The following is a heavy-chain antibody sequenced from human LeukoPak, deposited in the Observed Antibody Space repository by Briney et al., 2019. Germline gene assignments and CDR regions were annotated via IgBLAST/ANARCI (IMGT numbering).Heavy chain of an antibody. V-gene: IGHV3-23*01. Sequence: GGSLRLSCAASGFTFSSYGMSWVRQAPGKGLEWVSAISGSGGSTYYADSVKGRFTISRDNAKNSLYLQMNSLRAEDTAVYYCARGRRSTTVTTQDYWGQGTLVTVSS. CDR1: GFTFSSYG. J-gene: IGHJ4*02. CDR3: ARGRRSTTVTTQDY. D-gene: IGHD4-17*01. CDR2: ISGSGGST.